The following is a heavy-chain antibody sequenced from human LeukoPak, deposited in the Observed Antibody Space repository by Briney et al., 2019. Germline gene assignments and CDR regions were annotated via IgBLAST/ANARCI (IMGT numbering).Heavy chain of an antibody. V-gene: IGHV3-74*01. CDR3: ARGNAHAFDI. D-gene: IGHD1-1*01. Sequence: GGSLRLSCVASGFTFSNYWMHWVRQAPGKGLVWVSRIHSDGSSTTSADSVKGRFTISRDNAENTLYLQMNSLRAEDTAVYFCARGNAHAFDIWGQGTMVTVSS. CDR1: GFTFSNYW. J-gene: IGHJ3*02. CDR2: IHSDGSST.